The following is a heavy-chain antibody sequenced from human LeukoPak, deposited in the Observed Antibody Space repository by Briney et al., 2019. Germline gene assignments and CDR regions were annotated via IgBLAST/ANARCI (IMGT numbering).Heavy chain of an antibody. Sequence: GASVKVSCKASGYTLTSYYMHWVRQAPGINPSGGSTSYAQKFQGRVTMTRDTSTSTVYVELSSLRSEDTAVYYCARDLKRESVPWVVTKFDYWGQGTLVTVSS. J-gene: IGHJ4*02. D-gene: IGHD4-23*01. V-gene: IGHV1-46*01. CDR2: NPSGGST. CDR1: GYTLTSYY. CDR3: ARDLKRESVPWVVTKFDY.